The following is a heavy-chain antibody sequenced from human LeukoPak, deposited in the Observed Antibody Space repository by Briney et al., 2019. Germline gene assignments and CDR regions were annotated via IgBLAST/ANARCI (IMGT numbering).Heavy chain of an antibody. Sequence: AGGSLRLSCAASGFTVGWHYISWVRQAPGKGLEWVSVIFSGGRTYYGDSVKGKFTISRDDSKNTVFLQMNSLRAEDSALYYCVRDSHVRHYPYWYFDLWARGTLITVSS. CDR1: GFTVGWHY. D-gene: IGHD3-10*02. CDR2: IFSGGRT. CDR3: VRDSHVRHYPYWYFDL. V-gene: IGHV3-66*01. J-gene: IGHJ2*01.